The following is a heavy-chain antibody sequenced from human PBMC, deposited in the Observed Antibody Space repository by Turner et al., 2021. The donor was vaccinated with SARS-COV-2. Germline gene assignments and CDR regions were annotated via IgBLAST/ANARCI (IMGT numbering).Heavy chain of an antibody. CDR3: ARDSPHYYDSSGYYKDAFDI. D-gene: IGHD3-22*01. V-gene: IGHV3-21*01. J-gene: IGHJ3*02. CDR1: GLSFSSYS. Sequence: EVQLVESGGGLVKPGGSLRLYCSASGLSFSSYSMNWVRQAPGKGLEWVSSISSSSRYIDHADSVKGRFTISRDNAKNSLYLQMNSLRAEDTAVYYCARDSPHYYDSSGYYKDAFDIWGQGTMVTVSS. CDR2: ISSSSRYI.